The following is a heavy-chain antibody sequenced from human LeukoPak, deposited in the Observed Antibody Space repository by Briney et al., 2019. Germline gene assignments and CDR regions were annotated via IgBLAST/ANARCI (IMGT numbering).Heavy chain of an antibody. D-gene: IGHD5-18*01. Sequence: GASVKVSCKVSGYTLTELSMHWVRQAPGKGLEWMGGFDPEDGETIYAQKFQGRVTMTEDTSTDTAYMELSSLRSEDTAVYYCATDKKRGTAMVPDAFDIWGQGTMVTVSS. CDR1: GYTLTELS. J-gene: IGHJ3*02. CDR3: ATDKKRGTAMVPDAFDI. V-gene: IGHV1-24*01. CDR2: FDPEDGET.